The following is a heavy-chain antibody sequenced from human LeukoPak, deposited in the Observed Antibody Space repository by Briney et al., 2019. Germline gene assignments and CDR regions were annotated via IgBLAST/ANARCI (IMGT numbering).Heavy chain of an antibody. CDR3: AGDIRSMLAVAGVFDP. V-gene: IGHV6-1*01. CDR2: TYYRSKWYN. CDR1: GDSVSSNGAA. J-gene: IGHJ5*02. D-gene: IGHD6-19*01. Sequence: SQTLSLTCAISGDSVSSNGAAWNWIRQSPSRGLEWLGRTYYRSKWYNDYAVSVKSRITINPDTSKNQFSLQLNSVTPEDTAVYYCAGDIRSMLAVAGVFDPWGQGTLVTVSS.